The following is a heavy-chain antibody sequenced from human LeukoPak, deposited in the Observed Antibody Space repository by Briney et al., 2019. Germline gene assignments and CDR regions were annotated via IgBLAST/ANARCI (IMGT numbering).Heavy chain of an antibody. CDR1: GFTFSSYG. J-gene: IGHJ4*02. V-gene: IGHV3-30*18. D-gene: IGHD6-13*01. Sequence: GGSLRLSCAASGFTFSSYGMHWVRQAPGKGLEWVAVISYDGSNKYYADSVKGRFTISRDNSKNTLYLQMNSLRAEDTAVYYCAKDRHSSSWYSGPAYFDYWGQGTLVTVSS. CDR3: AKDRHSSSWYSGPAYFDY. CDR2: ISYDGSNK.